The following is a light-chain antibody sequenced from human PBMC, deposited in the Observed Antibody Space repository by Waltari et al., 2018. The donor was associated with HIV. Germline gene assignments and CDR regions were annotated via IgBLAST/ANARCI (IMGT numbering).Light chain of an antibody. J-gene: IGLJ3*02. CDR2: GNN. CDR3: QSYDSSLSGWV. CDR1: SPNIGEGYY. V-gene: IGLV1-40*01. Sequence: QSVLTQPPSVSGAPGQRVTISCPGTSPNIGEGYYVQWYQHLPGTAPKLLIYGNNNRPSGVPDRFSGSKSGTSASLAITGLQTDDEADYYCQSYDSSLSGWVFGGGTKLTVL.